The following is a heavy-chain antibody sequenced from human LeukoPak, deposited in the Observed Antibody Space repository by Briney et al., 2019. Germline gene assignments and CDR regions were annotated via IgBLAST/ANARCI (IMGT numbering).Heavy chain of an antibody. D-gene: IGHD5-18*01. J-gene: IGHJ4*02. CDR2: IYYSGST. Sequence: SQTLSLTCTVSGASISSGGDYWSWIRQHPGKGLEWIGYIYYSGSTYYNPSLKSRVTISEVTSKNQFSLKLSSVTAADTAVYYCASRIGYSYGIDYWGQGTLVTVSS. V-gene: IGHV4-31*03. CDR1: GASISSGGDY. CDR3: ASRIGYSYGIDY.